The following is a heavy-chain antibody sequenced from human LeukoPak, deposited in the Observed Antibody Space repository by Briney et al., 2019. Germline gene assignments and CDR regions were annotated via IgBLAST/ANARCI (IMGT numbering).Heavy chain of an antibody. CDR2: IYHSGST. CDR1: GYSISSGYY. V-gene: IGHV4-38-2*02. J-gene: IGHJ4*02. Sequence: SETLSLTCTVSGYSISSGYYWGWIRQPPGKGLEWIGSIYHSGSTYYNPSLKSRVTISVDTSKNQFSLKLSPVTAADTAVYYCARDCFRSTSCPTENWGQGTLVTVSS. D-gene: IGHD2-2*01. CDR3: ARDCFRSTSCPTEN.